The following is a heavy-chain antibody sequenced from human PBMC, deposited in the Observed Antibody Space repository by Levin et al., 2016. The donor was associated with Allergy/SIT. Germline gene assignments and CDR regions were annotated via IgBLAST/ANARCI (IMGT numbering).Heavy chain of an antibody. D-gene: IGHD5-12*01. CDR1: GYGFSNYE. Sequence: ASVKVSCKTSGYGFSNYEIEWVRQAPGQGLEWMGWISPGNGDTLYAQKFQGSVTMTSDRSITTVFVELSGLKSDDTAIYYCARDRTTTATRRQNWFDPWGQGTLVTVSS. CDR2: ISPGNGDT. CDR3: ARDRTTTATRRQNWFDP. J-gene: IGHJ5*02. V-gene: IGHV1-2*02.